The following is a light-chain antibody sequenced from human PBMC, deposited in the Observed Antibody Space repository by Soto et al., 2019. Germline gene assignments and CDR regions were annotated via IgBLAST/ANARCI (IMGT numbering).Light chain of an antibody. Sequence: EMVMTQSPATLSVSPGEGATLSCRASQSVSSNLAWYQQKPGQAPRLYIYDASNRATGVPARFSGSGSGTEFTLAISSLQSEDFAVYYCQQYTNWPYTFGQGTKLEIK. CDR2: DAS. J-gene: IGKJ2*01. CDR1: QSVSSN. V-gene: IGKV3-15*01. CDR3: QQYTNWPYT.